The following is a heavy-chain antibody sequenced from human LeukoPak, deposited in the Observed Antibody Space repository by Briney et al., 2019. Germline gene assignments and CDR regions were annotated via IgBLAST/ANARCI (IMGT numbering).Heavy chain of an antibody. V-gene: IGHV3-30*02. CDR1: GFTFSSYG. Sequence: AGGSLRLSCAASGFTFSSYGMHWVRQAPGKGLEWVAFIRYDGRNKYYADSVKGRFTISRDNSKNTLYLQMNSLRAEDTAVYYCARGLGYYGSGSQNFDYWGQGTLVTVSS. J-gene: IGHJ4*02. CDR2: IRYDGRNK. CDR3: ARGLGYYGSGSQNFDY. D-gene: IGHD3-10*01.